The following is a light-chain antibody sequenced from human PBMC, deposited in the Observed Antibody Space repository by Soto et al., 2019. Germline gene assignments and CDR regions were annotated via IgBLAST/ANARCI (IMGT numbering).Light chain of an antibody. J-gene: IGLJ3*02. CDR2: SNN. CDR3: AAWDDSLNGLWV. CDR1: SSNIGSNT. Sequence: QSVLTQPPSASGTPGQRVTISCSGSSSNIGSNTVNWYQQLPGTAPKLLIYSNNQRPSGVPDRFSGSKSGTSASLAISGLQSEDEADYYSAAWDDSLNGLWVFGGVTKLTVL. V-gene: IGLV1-44*01.